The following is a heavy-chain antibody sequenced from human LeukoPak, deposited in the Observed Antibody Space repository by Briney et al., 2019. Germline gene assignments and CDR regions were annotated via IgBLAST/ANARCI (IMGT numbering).Heavy chain of an antibody. V-gene: IGHV3-23*01. J-gene: IGHJ4*02. CDR1: GFTLTSYA. CDR3: SKGETEAGAPTHVY. CDR2: VSGGGTTT. Sequence: GGSLRLSCAASGFTLTSYAMNWVRQAPGKGLEWVSAVSGGGTTTHYADSVKGRFTVSRDNSKNMVYLQMDSLGADDTAVYYCSKGETEAGAPTHVYWGQGTLVTVSS. D-gene: IGHD6-13*01.